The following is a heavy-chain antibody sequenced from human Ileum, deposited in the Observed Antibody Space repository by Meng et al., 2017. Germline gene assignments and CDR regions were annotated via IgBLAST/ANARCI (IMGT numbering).Heavy chain of an antibody. V-gene: IGHV4-34*01. D-gene: IGHD6-13*01. Sequence: SETLSLTCAVYGWSFSGYYWSWIRQPPGKGLEWIGEINPSGSTNHNPSLKSRVTIPVDTSKNQFSLKLGSVTAADTDVYYCERGDSSSCWTHSYYYDMDVWGQGTTVTVSS. J-gene: IGHJ6*02. CDR3: ERGDSSSCWTHSYYYDMDV. CDR1: GWSFSGYY. CDR2: INPSGST.